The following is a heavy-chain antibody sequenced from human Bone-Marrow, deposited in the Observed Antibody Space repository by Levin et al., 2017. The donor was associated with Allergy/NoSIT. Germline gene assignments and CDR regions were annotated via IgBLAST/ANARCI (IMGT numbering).Heavy chain of an antibody. CDR3: AREGSWSSTWLGNYYFDY. CDR2: ISYDGGHK. Sequence: GESLKISCAASGFTFSAFGMHWVRQAPGRGLEWVAVISYDGGHKFYADSVKGRFTISRDNVKKSLYLQMNSLRGEDTAVYYCAREGSWSSTWLGNYYFDYWGQGTLVTVSS. J-gene: IGHJ4*02. V-gene: IGHV3-33*01. D-gene: IGHD6-13*01. CDR1: GFTFSAFG.